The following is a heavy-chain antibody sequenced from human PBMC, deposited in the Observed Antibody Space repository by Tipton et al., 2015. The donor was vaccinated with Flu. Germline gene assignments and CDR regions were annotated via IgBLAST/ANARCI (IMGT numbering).Heavy chain of an antibody. V-gene: IGHV1-2*06. J-gene: IGHJ4*02. D-gene: IGHD3-9*01. CDR1: GYTFTGYY. CDR3: ATLQPVLRYFDWLVRDPPPLGD. Sequence: QSGAEVKKPGASVKVSCKASGYTFTGYYMHWVRQAPGQGLEWMGRINPNSGGTNYAQKFQGRVTMTRDTSISTAYMELSRLRSDDTAVYYGATLQPVLRYFDWLVRDPPPLGDWGQGTLVTVSS. CDR2: INPNSGGT.